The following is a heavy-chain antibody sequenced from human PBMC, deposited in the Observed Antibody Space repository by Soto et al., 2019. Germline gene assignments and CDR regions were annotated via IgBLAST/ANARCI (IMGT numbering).Heavy chain of an antibody. CDR1: GFSVSSNY. J-gene: IGHJ2*01. CDR2: VYSTGSK. D-gene: IGHD3-22*01. CDR3: ARSIVVVIRTFNWYFDL. Sequence: EVQLVETGGGLIQPGGPLRLSCAASGFSVSSNYMSWVRQAPGKGLEWVSVVYSTGSKYYADSVKGRFIISRDNSKNTLYIEMNSLRAEDTAVYYCARSIVVVIRTFNWYFDLWGRGTLVTVSS. V-gene: IGHV3-53*02.